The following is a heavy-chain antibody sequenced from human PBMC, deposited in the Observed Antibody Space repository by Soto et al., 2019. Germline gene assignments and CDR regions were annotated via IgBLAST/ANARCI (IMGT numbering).Heavy chain of an antibody. V-gene: IGHV4-31*03. Sequence: PSETLSLTCTVSGGAINSGGYYWSWIRQHPGKGLEWIGYIYCSGNTYYTPSLKSRVTISVDTSKNQFSLKLSSVTAADTAVYYCARFCMGDFWNGYSLGGWFDPWGQGTLVTVSS. CDR1: GGAINSGGYY. CDR2: IYCSGNT. J-gene: IGHJ5*02. D-gene: IGHD3-3*01. CDR3: ARFCMGDFWNGYSLGGWFDP.